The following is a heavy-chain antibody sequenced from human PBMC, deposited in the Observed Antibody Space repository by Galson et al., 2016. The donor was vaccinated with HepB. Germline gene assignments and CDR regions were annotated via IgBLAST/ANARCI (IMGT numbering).Heavy chain of an antibody. D-gene: IGHD5-12*01. Sequence: ETLSLTCAVSGASISRGNWWNWVRQPPGKGLEWIGEICYSGSTNYNPSLKSRVTMSLDTSKNQFSLRRRSVTAADTAIYYCARDGPTINSDAFAIWGQGTTVAVSS. CDR2: ICYSGST. V-gene: IGHV4-4*02. CDR3: ARDGPTINSDAFAI. J-gene: IGHJ3*02. CDR1: GASISRGNW.